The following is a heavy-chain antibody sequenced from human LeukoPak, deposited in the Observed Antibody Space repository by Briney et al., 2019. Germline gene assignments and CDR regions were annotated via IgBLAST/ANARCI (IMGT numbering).Heavy chain of an antibody. CDR1: GDSISSGDYY. CDR3: ARDVGATPGYFDY. J-gene: IGHJ4*02. V-gene: IGHV4-61*02. D-gene: IGHD1-26*01. CDR2: ISSSGST. Sequence: SETLSLTCTVSGDSISSGDYYWSWIRQPAGKGLEWIGRISSSGSTNYNPSLKSRVTISVGTSKNQFSLKLSSVTAADTAVYYCARDVGATPGYFDYWGQGTLVTVSS.